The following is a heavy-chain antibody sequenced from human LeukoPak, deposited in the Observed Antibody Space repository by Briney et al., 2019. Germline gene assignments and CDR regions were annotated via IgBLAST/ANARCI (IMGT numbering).Heavy chain of an antibody. J-gene: IGHJ3*01. CDR1: VARSAVGITT. Sequence: SETLSLTLTVVARSAVGITTGSGWIRQPPGKGLEWIGSIYYSGSTYYNPSLKSRVTISVDTSKNQFSLKLSSVTAADKAVYHCAHGYFGGYCSTIGPLLMGGQRPMVTVSS. CDR2: IYYSGST. D-gene: IGHD2-21*02. V-gene: IGHV4-39*01. CDR3: AHGYFGGYCSTIGPLLM.